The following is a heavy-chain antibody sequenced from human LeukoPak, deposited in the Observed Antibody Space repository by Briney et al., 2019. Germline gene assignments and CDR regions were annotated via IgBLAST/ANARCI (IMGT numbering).Heavy chain of an antibody. CDR3: VRVTAAGTGRDYFDF. CDR2: TYYRSKWYN. J-gene: IGHJ4*02. CDR1: GDSVSSNSAT. V-gene: IGHV6-1*01. D-gene: IGHD6-13*01. Sequence: SQTLSLTCDISGDSVSSNSATWNWIWQSPSRGLEWLGRTYYRSKWYNDYAVSVNSRITISPDTSKNQFSLHLNSVTPDDTAVYFCVRVTAAGTGRDYFDFWGQGTLVTVSS.